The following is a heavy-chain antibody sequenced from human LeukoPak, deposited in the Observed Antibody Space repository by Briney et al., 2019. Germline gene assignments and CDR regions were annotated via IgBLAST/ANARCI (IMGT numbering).Heavy chain of an antibody. D-gene: IGHD3-22*01. CDR2: IYYSGST. V-gene: IGHV4-39*07. CDR1: GDSISSRSYY. CDR3: ARGGAYYYDSSGYYWFDP. Sequence: SETLSLTCTVSGDSISSRSYYWGWIRQPPGKGLEWIGSIYYSGSTYYNPSLKSRVTISVDTSKNQFSLKLSSVTAADTAVYYCARGGAYYYDSSGYYWFDPWGQGTLVTVSS. J-gene: IGHJ5*02.